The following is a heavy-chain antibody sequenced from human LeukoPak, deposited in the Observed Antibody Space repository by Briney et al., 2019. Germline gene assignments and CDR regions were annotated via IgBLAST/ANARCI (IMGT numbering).Heavy chain of an antibody. V-gene: IGHV1-8*02. CDR2: MNPNSGNT. CDR1: GYTLSSYD. CDR3: ARDHAYFHDSSGLY. J-gene: IGHJ4*02. Sequence: ASVKVSCKASGYTLSSYDINWVRQATGQGLEWMGWMNPNSGNTGYAQRFQGRVTMTRDTSTSTVYMELSSLRSDDTAVYYCARDHAYFHDSSGLYWGQGTLVTVSP. D-gene: IGHD3-22*01.